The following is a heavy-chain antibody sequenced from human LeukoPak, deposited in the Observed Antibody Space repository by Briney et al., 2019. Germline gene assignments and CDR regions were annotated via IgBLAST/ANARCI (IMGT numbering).Heavy chain of an antibody. V-gene: IGHV4-59*08. CDR2: IYYSGST. J-gene: IGHJ4*02. CDR1: GGSISSYY. CDR3: ARGGLYGDYFNY. D-gene: IGHD4-17*01. Sequence: SETLSLTCTVSGGSISSYYWSWIRQPPGKGLEWIGYIYYSGSTNYNPSLKSRVTISVDTSKNQFSLKLSSVTAVDTAVYYCARGGLYGDYFNYWGQGTLVTVSS.